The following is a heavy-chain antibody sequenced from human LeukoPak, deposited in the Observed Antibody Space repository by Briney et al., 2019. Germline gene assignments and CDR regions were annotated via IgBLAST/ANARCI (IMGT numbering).Heavy chain of an antibody. V-gene: IGHV4-4*07. CDR3: ARDHVYGSGSPYYYYGMDV. J-gene: IGHJ6*02. CDR1: GGSINSFY. Sequence: SETLSLTCTVSGGSINSFYWSWIRQPAGEGLEWIGRISASGSTSYNPSLLSRVTMSPDTSRNQFSLKLSSVTAADTAVYYCARDHVYGSGSPYYYYGMDVWGQGTTVTVSS. D-gene: IGHD3-10*01. CDR2: ISASGST.